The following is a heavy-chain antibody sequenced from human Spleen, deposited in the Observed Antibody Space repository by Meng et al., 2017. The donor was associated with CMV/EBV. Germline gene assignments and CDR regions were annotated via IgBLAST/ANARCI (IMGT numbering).Heavy chain of an antibody. V-gene: IGHV4-59*01. D-gene: IGHD3-22*01. CDR3: ARDSRGGYLDAFDI. CDR2: MYYTGST. Sequence: SETLSLTCSVSGGSISSYFWSWIRQPPGKGLEWIAYMYYTGSTKSNPSLKSRVTISVDTSKNQFSLKLSSVTAADTAVYYCARDSRGGYLDAFDIWGQGTMVTVSS. CDR1: GGSISSYF. J-gene: IGHJ3*02.